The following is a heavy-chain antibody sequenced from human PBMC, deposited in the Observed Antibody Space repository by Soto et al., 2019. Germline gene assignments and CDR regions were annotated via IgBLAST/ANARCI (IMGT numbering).Heavy chain of an antibody. CDR3: AKDKQESGRYFDSLGAFEI. CDR1: GFTFSSYS. D-gene: IGHD3-9*01. Sequence: PGGSLRLSCAASGFTFSSYSMNWVRQAPGKGLEWVSYISSSSSTIYYADSVKGRFTISRDNAKNSLYLQMNSLRAEDTAVYYCAKDKQESGRYFDSLGAFEIWGQGTMVTVSS. CDR2: ISSSSSTI. J-gene: IGHJ3*02. V-gene: IGHV3-48*01.